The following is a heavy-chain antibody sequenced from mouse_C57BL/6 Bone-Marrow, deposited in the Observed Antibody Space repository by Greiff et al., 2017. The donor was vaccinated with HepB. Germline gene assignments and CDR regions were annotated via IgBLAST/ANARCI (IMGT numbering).Heavy chain of an antibody. J-gene: IGHJ1*03. Sequence: VQLQQSGPELVKPGASVKISCKASGYAFSSSWMNWVKQRPGKGLEWIGRIYPGDGDTNYNGKFKGKATLTADKSSSTAYMQLSSLTSEDSAVYFCARIYYYGPWYFDVWGTGTTVTVSS. CDR2: IYPGDGDT. V-gene: IGHV1-82*01. D-gene: IGHD1-1*01. CDR1: GYAFSSSW. CDR3: ARIYYYGPWYFDV.